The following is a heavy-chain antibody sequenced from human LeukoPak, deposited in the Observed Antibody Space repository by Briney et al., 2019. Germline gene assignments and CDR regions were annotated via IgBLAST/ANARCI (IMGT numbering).Heavy chain of an antibody. CDR1: GFTFSSYE. J-gene: IGHJ4*02. Sequence: PGGSLRPSCAASGFTFSSYEMNWVRQAPGKGLEWVSYISSSGDSTYYADSVKGRFTISRDNAKNSLYLQMNSLRAEDTAVYFCASGATTRLDYWGQGTLVTVSS. D-gene: IGHD1-26*01. CDR2: ISSSGDST. V-gene: IGHV3-48*03. CDR3: ASGATTRLDY.